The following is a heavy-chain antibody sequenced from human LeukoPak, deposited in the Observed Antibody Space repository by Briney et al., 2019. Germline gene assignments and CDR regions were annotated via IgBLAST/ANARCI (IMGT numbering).Heavy chain of an antibody. CDR2: INSDGSST. J-gene: IGHJ6*04. Sequence: GGSLRLSCAASGFTFSSYWMHWVRQAPGKGLVWVSRINSDGSSTSYADSVKGRFTISRDNAKNTLYLQMNSLRAEDTAVYYCARTRYSGAVDVWGKGTTVTVSS. D-gene: IGHD1-26*01. CDR1: GFTFSSYW. V-gene: IGHV3-74*01. CDR3: ARTRYSGAVDV.